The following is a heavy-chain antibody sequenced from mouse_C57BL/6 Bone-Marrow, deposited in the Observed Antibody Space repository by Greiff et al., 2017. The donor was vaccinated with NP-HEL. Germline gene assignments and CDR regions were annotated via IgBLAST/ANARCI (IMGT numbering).Heavy chain of an antibody. CDR2: IDPSDSYT. CDR1: GYTFTSYW. V-gene: IGHV1-59*01. J-gene: IGHJ3*01. Sequence: QVQLQQPGAELVRPGTSVKLSCKASGYTFTSYWMHWVKQRPGQGLEWIGVIDPSDSYTNYNQKFKGKATLTLDPSSSTAYMQLSSLTSEDSAVYYCASPGAWFAYWGQGTLVTVSA. CDR3: ASPGAWFAY.